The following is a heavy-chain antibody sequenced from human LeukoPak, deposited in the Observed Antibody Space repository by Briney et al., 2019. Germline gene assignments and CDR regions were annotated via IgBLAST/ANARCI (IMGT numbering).Heavy chain of an antibody. CDR3: ARGPRY. V-gene: IGHV4-34*01. CDR1: GGSFSGYY. Sequence: SETLSLTCAVYGGSFSGYYWSWIRQPPGKGLEWIGEINHSGSTNYNPSLKSRVTISVDTSKNQFSLKLSSVTAVDTAVYYCARGPRYWGQGTLVTVSS. J-gene: IGHJ4*02. CDR2: INHSGST.